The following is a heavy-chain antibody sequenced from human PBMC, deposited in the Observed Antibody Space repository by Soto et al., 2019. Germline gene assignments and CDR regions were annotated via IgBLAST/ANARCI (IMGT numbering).Heavy chain of an antibody. CDR3: ARAKFGDVNWFDP. Sequence: LRLSCAASGFTFDDYRMRWVRQAPGKGLEWVSGINWNGGSTGYADSVKGRFTISRDNAKNSLYLQMNSLRAEDTALYYCARAKFGDVNWFDPWGQGTLVTVSS. D-gene: IGHD3-10*01. CDR2: INWNGGST. J-gene: IGHJ5*02. CDR1: GFTFDDYR. V-gene: IGHV3-20*04.